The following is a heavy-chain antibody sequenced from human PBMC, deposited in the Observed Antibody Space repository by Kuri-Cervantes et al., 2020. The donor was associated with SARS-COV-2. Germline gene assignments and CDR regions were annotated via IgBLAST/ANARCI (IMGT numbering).Heavy chain of an antibody. J-gene: IGHJ4*02. V-gene: IGHV4-59*11. Sequence: SETLSLTCTVSGGSISSHYWSWIRQPPGKGLEWIGYIYYSGSTNYNPSLKSRVTISVDTSTNQFSLKLSSVTAADTAVYYCARTSEMGYYFDYWGQGTLVTVSS. CDR3: ARTSEMGYYFDY. D-gene: IGHD2-8*01. CDR2: IYYSGST. CDR1: GGSISSHY.